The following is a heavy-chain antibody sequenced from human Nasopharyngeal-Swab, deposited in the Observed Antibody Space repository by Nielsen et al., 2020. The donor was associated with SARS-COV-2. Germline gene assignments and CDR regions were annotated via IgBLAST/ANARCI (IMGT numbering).Heavy chain of an antibody. J-gene: IGHJ4*02. D-gene: IGHD3-22*01. CDR3: AKDYDSSGYHTRGFGY. V-gene: IGHV3-9*01. CDR2: ISWNSGSI. CDR1: GFTFDDYA. Sequence: LSLTCAASGFTFDDYAMHWVRQAPGKGLEWVSGISWNSGSIGYADSVKGRFTISRDNAKNSLYLQMNSLRAEDTALYYCAKDYDSSGYHTRGFGYWGQGTLVTVSS.